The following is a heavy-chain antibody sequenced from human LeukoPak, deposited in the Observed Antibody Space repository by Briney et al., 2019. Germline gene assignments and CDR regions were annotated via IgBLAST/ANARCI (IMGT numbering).Heavy chain of an antibody. V-gene: IGHV1-2*04. CDR1: GYTFTGYY. CDR3: ARGLNYYGSGSYRDWFEP. CDR2: INPNSGGT. D-gene: IGHD3-10*01. J-gene: IGHJ5*02. Sequence: ASVKVSCKASGYTFTGYYMHWVRQAPGQGLEWMGWINPNSGGTNYAQKFQGWVTMTRDTSISTAYMELSRLRSDDTAVYYCARGLNYYGSGSYRDWFEPWGQGTLVTVSS.